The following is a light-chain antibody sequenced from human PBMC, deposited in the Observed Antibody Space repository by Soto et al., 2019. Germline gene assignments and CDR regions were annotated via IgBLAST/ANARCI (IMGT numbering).Light chain of an antibody. V-gene: IGLV1-51*01. Sequence: QSVLTQPPSVSAAPGQKVTISCSGSSSNIGNNYVSWYQQLTGTAPKLLIYDNNKRPSGIPDRFSGSKSGTSATLGITGLQTGDEADYFCCSYTGTYVVLFGGGTQLTVL. CDR3: CSYTGTYVVL. CDR1: SSNIGNNY. J-gene: IGLJ3*02. CDR2: DNN.